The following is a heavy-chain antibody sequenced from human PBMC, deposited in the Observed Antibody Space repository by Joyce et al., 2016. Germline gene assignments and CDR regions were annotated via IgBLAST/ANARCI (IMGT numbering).Heavy chain of an antibody. J-gene: IGHJ6*02. CDR1: GYTFTSYG. CDR2: ISIDKGNT. CDR3: ARDQLMVRGVIKTIYYYYAMDV. V-gene: IGHV1-18*01. D-gene: IGHD3-10*01. Sequence: QVQLVQSGGEVKKPGASVKVACKASGYTFTSYGISWVRQAPGQGLEWMGGISIDKGNTHYAQKFQGRVTMTTDTSTRTAYLELRSLRYDDTAVYYCARDQLMVRGVIKTIYYYYAMDVWGRGTTVTVSS.